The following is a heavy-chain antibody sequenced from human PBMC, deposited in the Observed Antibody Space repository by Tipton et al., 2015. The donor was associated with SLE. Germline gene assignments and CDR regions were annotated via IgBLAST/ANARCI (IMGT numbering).Heavy chain of an antibody. D-gene: IGHD5/OR15-5a*01. J-gene: IGHJ4*02. CDR1: GGSFSGYY. CDR2: INHTGDT. Sequence: TLSLTCAVYGGSFSGYYWSWIRQPPGKGLEWIGEINHTGDTNYNPSLKSRVTISVDTSKNQFSLKLSSMTAADTAVYYCAGSTHGHWGQGTLVTVSS. V-gene: IGHV4-34*01. CDR3: AGSTHGH.